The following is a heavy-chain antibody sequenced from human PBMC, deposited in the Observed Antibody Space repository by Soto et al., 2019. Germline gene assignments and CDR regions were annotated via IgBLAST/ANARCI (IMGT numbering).Heavy chain of an antibody. CDR1: GFTFSNAW. CDR2: IKSKTDGGTT. Sequence: EVQLVESGGGLVKPGGSLRLSCAASGFTFSNAWMSWVRQAPGKGLEWVGRIKSKTDGGTTDYAAPVKGRFTISRDDSKNTLYLQMXSXKTEDXXVYYCTTYKVTTPGGYWGQGTLVTVSS. D-gene: IGHD4-17*01. J-gene: IGHJ4*02. V-gene: IGHV3-15*01. CDR3: TTYKVTTPGGY.